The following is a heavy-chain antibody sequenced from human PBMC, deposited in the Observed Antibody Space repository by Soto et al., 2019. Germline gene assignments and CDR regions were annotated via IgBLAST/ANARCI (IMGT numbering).Heavy chain of an antibody. CDR3: ARKVLRLKGCSGGSCYSGFDY. D-gene: IGHD2-15*01. J-gene: IGHJ4*02. CDR2: IIPIFGTA. CDR1: GGTFSSYA. V-gene: IGHV1-69*13. Sequence: GASVKVSCKASGGTFSSYAISWVRQAPGQGLEWMGGIIPIFGTANYAQKFQGRVTITADESTSTAYMELSSLRSEDTAVYYCARKVLRLKGCSGGSCYSGFDYWGQITLVTFSS.